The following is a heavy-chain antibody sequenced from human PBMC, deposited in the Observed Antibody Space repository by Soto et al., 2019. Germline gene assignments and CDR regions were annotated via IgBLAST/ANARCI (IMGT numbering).Heavy chain of an antibody. V-gene: IGHV4-34*01. Sequence: SETLSLTCAVYGGSFNGYYWTWIRQPPGKGPEWIGDINHSGSTNYNPSLKSRVTISVDTSKNQFSLKLRSVTAADMAVFYCERAPDHYYFDSWGQGNLVTVSS. J-gene: IGHJ4*02. CDR3: ERAPDHYYFDS. CDR1: GGSFNGYY. CDR2: INHSGST.